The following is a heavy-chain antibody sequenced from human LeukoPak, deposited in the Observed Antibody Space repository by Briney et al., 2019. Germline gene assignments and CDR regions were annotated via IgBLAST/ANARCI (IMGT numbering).Heavy chain of an antibody. CDR3: ARALYYDILTGYYPINY. CDR1: GYTFTGYY. D-gene: IGHD3-9*01. J-gene: IGHJ4*02. Sequence: GASVKVSCKASGYTFTGYYMHWVRQAPGQGLEWMGWINPNSGGTNYAQKFQGRVTMTRDTSISTAYMELSRLRSDDTAVYYCARALYYDILTGYYPINYWGQGTLVTVSS. CDR2: INPNSGGT. V-gene: IGHV1-2*02.